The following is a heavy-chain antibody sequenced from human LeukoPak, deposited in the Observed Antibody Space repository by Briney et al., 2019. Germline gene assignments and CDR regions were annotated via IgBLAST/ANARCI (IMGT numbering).Heavy chain of an antibody. CDR3: ARDAGITMVRGVINPDAFDI. V-gene: IGHV3-30*02. CDR1: GFTFSNYG. J-gene: IGHJ3*02. CDR2: IRYDGSNK. D-gene: IGHD3-10*01. Sequence: GGSLRLSCATSGFTFSNYGMHWVRQAPGKGLEWVTFIRYDGSNKYYADSVKGRFTISRDNSKNTLYLQMNSLRAEDTAVYYCARDAGITMVRGVINPDAFDIWGQGTMVTVSS.